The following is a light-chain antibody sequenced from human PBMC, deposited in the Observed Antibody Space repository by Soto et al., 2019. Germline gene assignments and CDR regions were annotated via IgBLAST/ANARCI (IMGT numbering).Light chain of an antibody. V-gene: IGLV2-11*01. CDR2: DVT. CDR3: CSYAGSYTYV. J-gene: IGLJ1*01. Sequence: QSALTQPRSVSGSPGQSVTISCTGTSSDVGTYNYVSWYRQHPGKAPKVMIYDVTKRPSGVPDRFSGSKSGNTASLTISGLQAEDEADYYCCSYAGSYTYVFGAGTKVTVL. CDR1: SSDVGTYNY.